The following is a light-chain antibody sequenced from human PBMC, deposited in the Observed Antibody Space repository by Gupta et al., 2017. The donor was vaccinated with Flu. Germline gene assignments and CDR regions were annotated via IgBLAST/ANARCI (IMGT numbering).Light chain of an antibody. Sequence: SITISCTGSSSDVGGYNYVSWYQQHPGKAPKLMISEVSNRPSGVSNRFSGSKSGNTASLTISGLQPEDEADYYCSSYTSIITLVFGGGTKLTVL. CDR1: SSDVGGYNY. J-gene: IGLJ2*01. CDR2: EVS. CDR3: SSYTSIITLV. V-gene: IGLV2-14*01.